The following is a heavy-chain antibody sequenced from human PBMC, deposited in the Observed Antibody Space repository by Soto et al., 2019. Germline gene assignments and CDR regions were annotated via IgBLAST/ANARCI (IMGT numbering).Heavy chain of an antibody. CDR3: ARRNLYCSSTSCYGPGWFDP. Sequence: ASVKVSCKASGYTFTSYGISWVRQAPGQGLEWMGWISAYNGNTNYAQKLQGRVTMTTDTSTGTAYMELRSLRSDDTAVYYCARRNLYCSSTSCYGPGWFDPWGQGTLVTVSS. CDR2: ISAYNGNT. V-gene: IGHV1-18*04. D-gene: IGHD2-2*01. J-gene: IGHJ5*02. CDR1: GYTFTSYG.